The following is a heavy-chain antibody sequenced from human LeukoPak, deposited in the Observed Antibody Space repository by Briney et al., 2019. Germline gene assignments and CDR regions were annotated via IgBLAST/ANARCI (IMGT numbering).Heavy chain of an antibody. V-gene: IGHV4-61*08. J-gene: IGHJ4*02. CDR2: VYYSGTT. CDR3: AREWSAFDY. Sequence: SETLSLTCTVSSDPIHSHSGYKWNWIRQAPGKGLEWIGYVYYSGTTSYNPSVNSRVTISVDTSKNQFSLKLTSVTAADTAVYCCAREWSAFDYWGQGTLVTVSS. D-gene: IGHD3-3*01. CDR1: SDPIHSHSGYK.